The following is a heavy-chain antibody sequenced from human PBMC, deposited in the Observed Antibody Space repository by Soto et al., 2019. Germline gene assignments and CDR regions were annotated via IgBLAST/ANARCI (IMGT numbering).Heavy chain of an antibody. CDR3: ARDWAVAGLDY. J-gene: IGHJ4*02. CDR1: GYTFTSYA. D-gene: IGHD6-19*01. V-gene: IGHV1-3*01. Sequence: ASVKVSCKASGYTFTSYAMHWVRQAPGQRLEWMGWINAGNGSTKYSQKFQGRVTITRDTSASTAYMELSSLRSEDTAVYYCARDWAVAGLDYWGQGTLVTAPQ. CDR2: INAGNGST.